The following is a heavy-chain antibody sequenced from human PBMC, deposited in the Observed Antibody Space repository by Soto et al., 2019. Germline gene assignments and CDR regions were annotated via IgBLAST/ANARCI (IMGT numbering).Heavy chain of an antibody. CDR1: GDSISSSNW. CDR3: AREVNGIQAFDY. J-gene: IGHJ4*02. D-gene: IGHD1-1*01. Sequence: QVQLQESGPGLVKPSGTLSLTCAVSGDSISSSNWWNWVRQPPGKGLEWIGEISHSGSTNYNPSLKSRVTLSVDKSKNHLSLKLDSVIAADTAVYYCAREVNGIQAFDYWGQGTLVTVSS. CDR2: ISHSGST. V-gene: IGHV4-4*02.